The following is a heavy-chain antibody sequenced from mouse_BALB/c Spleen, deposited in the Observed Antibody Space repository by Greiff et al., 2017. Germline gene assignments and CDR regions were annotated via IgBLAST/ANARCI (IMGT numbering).Heavy chain of an antibody. CDR1: GFTFSSYA. Sequence: EVQLQQSGGGLVKPGGSLKLSCAASGFTFSSYAMSWVRQTPEKRLEWVASISSGGSTYYPDSVKGRFTISRDNARNILYLQMSSLRSEDTAMYYCARGRDISYYAMDYWGQGTSVTVSS. V-gene: IGHV5-6-5*01. J-gene: IGHJ4*01. CDR3: ARGRDISYYAMDY. CDR2: ISSGGST.